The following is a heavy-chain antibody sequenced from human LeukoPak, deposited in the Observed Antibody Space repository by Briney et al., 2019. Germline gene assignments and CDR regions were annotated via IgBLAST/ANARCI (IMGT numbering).Heavy chain of an antibody. D-gene: IGHD1/OR15-1a*01. V-gene: IGHV4-39*07. CDR1: GGSISNSSYY. J-gene: IGHJ5*02. CDR3: ARGGTIRAYH. CDR2: IYYSGNT. Sequence: SETLSLTCTVSGGSISNSSYYWGWIRQPPGKGLEWIGSIYYSGNTYYNPSLKSRVTISVDTSKNQFSLKLSSVTAADTAVYYCARGGTIRAYHWGQGTLVTVSS.